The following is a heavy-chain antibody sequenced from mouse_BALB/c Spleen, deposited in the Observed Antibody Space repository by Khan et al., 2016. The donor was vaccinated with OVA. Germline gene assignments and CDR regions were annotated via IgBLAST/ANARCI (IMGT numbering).Heavy chain of an antibody. CDR2: IYPGDGDT. J-gene: IGHJ2*01. V-gene: IGHV1-87*01. CDR3: ASYRYDYFDY. D-gene: IGHD2-14*01. Sequence: QVQLQQPVAELARPGASVKLSCKASGYTFTTYWMQWVKQRPGQGLEWIGTIYPGDGDTRYTQNFKDKATLTADKSSSTAYMQLSSLASEDSAVYYCASYRYDYFDYWGQGTTLTVSS. CDR1: GYTFTTYW.